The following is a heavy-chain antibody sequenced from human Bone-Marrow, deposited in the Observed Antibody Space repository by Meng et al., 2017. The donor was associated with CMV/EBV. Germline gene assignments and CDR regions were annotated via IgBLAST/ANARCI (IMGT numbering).Heavy chain of an antibody. CDR2: ISYDGTQK. D-gene: IGHD2-2*01. V-gene: IGHV3-30*19. Sequence: GESLKISCAASGFTLSVYGMHWVRQAPGKGLEWAAVISYDGTQKYYAASVKGRFTISRDNSKNTLYLQMDSLSADDTAVYYCARGDIVVVPGRFDYWGQGTLVTVSS. CDR1: GFTLSVYG. J-gene: IGHJ4*02. CDR3: ARGDIVVVPGRFDY.